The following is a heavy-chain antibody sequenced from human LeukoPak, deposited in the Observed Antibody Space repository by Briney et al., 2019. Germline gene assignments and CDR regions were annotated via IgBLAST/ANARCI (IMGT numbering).Heavy chain of an antibody. CDR2: ISAYNGNT. D-gene: IGHD3-3*01. CDR3: ARVGAPIFGVAPASWYFDL. J-gene: IGHJ2*01. Sequence: ASVKVSCKASGYTFTSYGISWVRQAPGQGLEWMGWISAYNGNTNYAQKLQGRVTMTTDTSTSTAYMELRSLRSDDTAVYYCARVGAPIFGVAPASWYFDLWGRGTLVTVSS. CDR1: GYTFTSYG. V-gene: IGHV1-18*01.